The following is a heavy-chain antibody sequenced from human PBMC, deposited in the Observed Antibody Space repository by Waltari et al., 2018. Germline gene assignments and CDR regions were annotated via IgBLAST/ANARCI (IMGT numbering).Heavy chain of an antibody. D-gene: IGHD3-22*01. V-gene: IGHV3-30*15. Sequence: QVQLVESGGGVVQPGTSLSPSCTVPGIPFGHHSITWVRQAPGKGLEWLAIISSDSVSKFYAESVNGRFTISRDNSKNTMYLEMSALTLEDTAVYYCAGPWGYYSDDGHYLDYWGPGTQVFVSP. J-gene: IGHJ4*02. CDR1: GIPFGHHS. CDR3: AGPWGYYSDDGHYLDY. CDR2: ISSDSVSK.